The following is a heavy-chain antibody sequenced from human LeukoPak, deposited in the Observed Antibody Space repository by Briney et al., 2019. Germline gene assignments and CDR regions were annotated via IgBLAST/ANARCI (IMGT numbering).Heavy chain of an antibody. CDR1: GFTFSSYV. D-gene: IGHD1-26*01. J-gene: IGHJ5*02. CDR3: ARGGTWELQRNWFDP. Sequence: AGGSLRLSCAASGFTFSSYVMHWLRQAPGKGLEWVAFIRYDGSNKYYADSVKGRFTISRDDSKNTLYLQMNSLRAEDTAVYYCARGGTWELQRNWFDPWGQGTLVTVSS. CDR2: IRYDGSNK. V-gene: IGHV3-30*02.